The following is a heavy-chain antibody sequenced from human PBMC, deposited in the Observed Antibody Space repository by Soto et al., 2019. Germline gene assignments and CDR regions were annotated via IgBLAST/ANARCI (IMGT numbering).Heavy chain of an antibody. CDR3: AIVRITTSTPKNFYY. V-gene: IGHV4-31*03. J-gene: IGHJ4*02. CDR1: GGSISSGLYY. Sequence: QVQLQESGPGLVKPSQTLSLTCSVSGGSISSGLYYWSWIRQHPGKGLEWVGYIYYSGSTYYNPCPMTRVTISVDLSKTLCSLKLSSVSAANTAVYYCAIVRITTSTPKNFYYWGQETLVTVSS. D-gene: IGHD1-20*01. CDR2: IYYSGST.